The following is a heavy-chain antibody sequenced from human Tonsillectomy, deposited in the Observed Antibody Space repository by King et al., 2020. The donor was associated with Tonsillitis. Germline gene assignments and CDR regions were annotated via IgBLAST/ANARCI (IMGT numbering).Heavy chain of an antibody. Sequence: VQLVESGGGLVKPGGSLRLSCAASGFTFSSYSMNWVLQAPGKGLEWVSSISSSSSYIYYADSVKGRFTISRDNAKNSLYLQMNGLRAEDTAVYYCARGQYYDFWSGYYRDYYYYYMDVWGKGTTVTVSS. J-gene: IGHJ6*03. V-gene: IGHV3-21*01. D-gene: IGHD3-3*01. CDR2: ISSSSSYI. CDR3: ARGQYYDFWSGYYRDYYYYYMDV. CDR1: GFTFSSYS.